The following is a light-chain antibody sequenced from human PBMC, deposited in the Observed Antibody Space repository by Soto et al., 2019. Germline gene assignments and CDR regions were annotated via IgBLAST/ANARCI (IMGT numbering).Light chain of an antibody. V-gene: IGKV1-5*03. CDR3: QHYNSYSEA. CDR1: QTISSW. CDR2: KAS. J-gene: IGKJ1*01. Sequence: DIQITHSPSTLSGSVGDRVTITCRASQTISSWLAWYEQKPWKAPKLLIYKASTLKSGVPSRFSGSGSGTEFTLTICSLQPDDFATYYCQHYNSYSEAFGQGTKVDIK.